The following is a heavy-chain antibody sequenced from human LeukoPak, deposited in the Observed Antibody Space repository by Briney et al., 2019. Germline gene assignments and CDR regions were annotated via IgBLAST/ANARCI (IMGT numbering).Heavy chain of an antibody. D-gene: IGHD6-19*01. CDR3: TTEGLSSGWPSGTFDY. V-gene: IGHV3-15*01. J-gene: IGHJ4*02. Sequence: GGSLRLSCAASGFTFNNAWMSWVRQAPGKGLEWVGRIKSKTDGGTTDYAAPVKGRFTISRDDSKNTLSLQMNSLKTEGTAVYYCTTEGLSSGWPSGTFDYWGQGTLVTVSS. CDR1: GFTFNNAW. CDR2: IKSKTDGGTT.